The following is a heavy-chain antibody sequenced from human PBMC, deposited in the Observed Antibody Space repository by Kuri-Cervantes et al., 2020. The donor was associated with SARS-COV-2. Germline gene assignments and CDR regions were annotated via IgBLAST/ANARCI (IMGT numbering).Heavy chain of an antibody. Sequence: GGSLRLSCAASGFTFSSYWMSWVRQAPGKGLEWVANIKQDGSEKYHVDSVKGRFTISRDNAKNSLYLQMNSLRAEDTAVYYCARSPGDGDYDPFDYWGQGTLVTVSS. CDR2: IKQDGSEK. J-gene: IGHJ4*02. CDR1: GFTFSSYW. CDR3: ARSPGDGDYDPFDY. D-gene: IGHD4-17*01. V-gene: IGHV3-7*01.